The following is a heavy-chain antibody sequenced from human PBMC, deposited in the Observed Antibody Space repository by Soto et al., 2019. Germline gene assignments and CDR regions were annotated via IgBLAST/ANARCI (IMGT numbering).Heavy chain of an antibody. D-gene: IGHD3-3*01. CDR1: GFTVSSNY. V-gene: IGHV3-53*01. J-gene: IGHJ4*02. CDR2: IYSGGST. CDR3: ASPRIGDFWSGSPHYYFDY. Sequence: GESLKISCAASGFTVSSNYMSWVRQAPGKGLEWVSVIYSGGSTYYADSVKGRFTISRDNSKNTLYLQMNSLRAEDTAVYYCASPRIGDFWSGSPHYYFDYWGQGTLVTVSS.